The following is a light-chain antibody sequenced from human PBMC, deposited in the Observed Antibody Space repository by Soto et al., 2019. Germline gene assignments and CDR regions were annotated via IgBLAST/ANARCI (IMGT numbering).Light chain of an antibody. CDR2: GAS. Sequence: IVLTQSPGPLSLSPGETAILACRASQSVTSSNLAWYQQRPGQAPRLLIYGASIRATGIAERFSGSGSGADFRLTISRLEPEDFAVYYCQHYGASQYTFGQGTKLELK. CDR1: QSVTSSN. CDR3: QHYGASQYT. V-gene: IGKV3-20*01. J-gene: IGKJ2*01.